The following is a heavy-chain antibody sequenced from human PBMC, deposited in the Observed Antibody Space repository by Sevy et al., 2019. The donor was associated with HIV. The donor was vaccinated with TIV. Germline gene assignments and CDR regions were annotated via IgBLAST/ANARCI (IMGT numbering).Heavy chain of an antibody. CDR1: GFIFNDYA. Sequence: GGSLRLSCAASGFIFNDYAMHWVRQAPGKGLEWVAVISDDWNNKYYTDSVEGRFTISRDNSKDTLYLQMNSLRAVDTAIYYCAREGAPYRNIRYCSGDNCYYNWFDPWGQGTLVTVSS. CDR2: ISDDWNNK. V-gene: IGHV3-30*10. J-gene: IGHJ5*02. CDR3: AREGAPYRNIRYCSGDNCYYNWFDP. D-gene: IGHD2-15*01.